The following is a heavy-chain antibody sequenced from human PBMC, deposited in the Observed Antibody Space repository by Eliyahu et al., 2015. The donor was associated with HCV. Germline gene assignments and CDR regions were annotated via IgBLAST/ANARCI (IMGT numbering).Heavy chain of an antibody. V-gene: IGHV4-39*01. J-gene: IGHJ3*02. CDR1: GGSISSSSYY. Sequence: QLQLQESGSGLVKPSETLSLTCTVSGGSISSSSYYWGWXRQPPGKGLEWIGSIHYSGSTYYNPSLKSRVTISVDTSKNQFSLKLSSVTAADTAVYYCARHMLEQWLVRNGESAFDIWGQGTMVTVSS. D-gene: IGHD6-19*01. CDR2: IHYSGST. CDR3: ARHMLEQWLVRNGESAFDI.